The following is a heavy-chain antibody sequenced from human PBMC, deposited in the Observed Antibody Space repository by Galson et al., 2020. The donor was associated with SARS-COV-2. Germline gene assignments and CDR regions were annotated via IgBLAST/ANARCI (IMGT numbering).Heavy chain of an antibody. D-gene: IGHD3-22*01. CDR2: INPNSGGT. J-gene: IGHJ3*02. CDR3: ARGGYGMIVVVLSDAFDI. V-gene: IGHV1-2*06. CDR1: GYTFTGYY. Sequence: ASVKVSCKASGYTFTGYYMHWVRQAPGQGLEWMGRINPNSGGTNYAQKFQGRVTMTRDTSISTAYMELSRLRSDDTAVYYCARGGYGMIVVVLSDAFDIWGQGTMVSVSS.